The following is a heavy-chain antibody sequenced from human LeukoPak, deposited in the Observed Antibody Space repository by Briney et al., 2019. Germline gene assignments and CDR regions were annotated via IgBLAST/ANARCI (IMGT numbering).Heavy chain of an antibody. CDR1: GFTFSSYA. Sequence: GGSLRLSCAASGFTFSSYAMSWVRQAPGKGLEWVSAISGSGGRTYYADSVKGRFTISRDNSKNTLYLQMNSLRAEDTAVYYCAKDSRIVVVPGDAFDIWGQGTMVTVSS. J-gene: IGHJ3*02. D-gene: IGHD2-2*01. CDR3: AKDSRIVVVPGDAFDI. V-gene: IGHV3-23*01. CDR2: ISGSGGRT.